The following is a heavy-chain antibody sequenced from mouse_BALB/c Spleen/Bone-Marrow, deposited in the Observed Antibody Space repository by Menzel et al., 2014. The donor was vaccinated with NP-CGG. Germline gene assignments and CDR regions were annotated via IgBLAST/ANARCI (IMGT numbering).Heavy chain of an antibody. D-gene: IGHD2-14*01. V-gene: IGHV1-5*01. CDR3: TGYVRRYYYAMDY. J-gene: IGHJ4*01. Sequence: VQLQQSGTVLARPGASVKMSCKASGYTFTSYWMHWVKQRPGQGLEWIGAIYPGNSDTSYNQKFKGKGKLTAVTSTSTAYMELSSLTNEDSAVYYCTGYVRRYYYAMDYWGQGTSVTVSS. CDR2: IYPGNSDT. CDR1: GYTFTSYW.